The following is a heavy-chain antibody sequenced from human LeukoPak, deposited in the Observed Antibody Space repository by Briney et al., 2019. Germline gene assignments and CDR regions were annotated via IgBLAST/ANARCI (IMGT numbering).Heavy chain of an antibody. CDR3: ARGVRITYYYMDV. Sequence: SSETLSLTCTVSGGSISSSSYYWGWIRQPPGKGLEWIGSIYYSGSTYYNPSLKSRVTISVDTSKNQFSLKLSSVTAADTAVYYCARGVRITYYYMDVWGKGTTVTISS. J-gene: IGHJ6*03. CDR1: GGSISSSSYY. CDR2: IYYSGST. D-gene: IGHD3-10*01. V-gene: IGHV4-39*01.